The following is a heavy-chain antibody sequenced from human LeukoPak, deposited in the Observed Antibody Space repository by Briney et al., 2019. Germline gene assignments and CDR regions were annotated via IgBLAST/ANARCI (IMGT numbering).Heavy chain of an antibody. CDR2: ISSSSSTI. D-gene: IGHD2-21*01. Sequence: PGGSLRLSCAASGFTFSSYSMNWVRKAPGKGLEWVSYISSSSSTIYYADSVKGRFTISRDNAKNSLYLQMNSLRAEDTAVYYCARERVIDYWGQGTLVTVSS. V-gene: IGHV3-48*01. CDR1: GFTFSSYS. CDR3: ARERVIDY. J-gene: IGHJ4*02.